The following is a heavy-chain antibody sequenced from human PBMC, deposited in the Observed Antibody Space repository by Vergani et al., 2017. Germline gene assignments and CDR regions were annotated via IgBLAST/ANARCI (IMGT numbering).Heavy chain of an antibody. CDR2: IRYDGTKR. D-gene: IGHD3-22*01. V-gene: IGHV3-30*02. J-gene: IGHJ1*01. Sequence: QVQLVESGGGVVQPGGSLRLSCIASGFTFRIYGMHWVRQAPGKGLEWVAFIRYDGTKRFYGDSVKGRFTISRDNSQTTVFLQMNSLRADDSAVYYCTKGGQYDRDNFHDSWGQGALVTVAS. CDR1: GFTFRIYG. CDR3: TKGGQYDRDNFHDS.